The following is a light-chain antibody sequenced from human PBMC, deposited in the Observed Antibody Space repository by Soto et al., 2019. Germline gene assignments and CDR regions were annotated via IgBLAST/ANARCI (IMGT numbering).Light chain of an antibody. CDR2: EVN. J-gene: IGLJ1*01. Sequence: QSALTQPASVSGSPGQSITISCTGTSSDIGGFNYVSWYQQHPGKAPKLMIYEVNNRPSGVSSRFSGSKSGYTASLSISGLHTEDEAEYYCTSYTSSTLRIVFGSGTKVTVL. CDR3: TSYTSSTLRIV. V-gene: IGLV2-14*01. CDR1: SSDIGGFNY.